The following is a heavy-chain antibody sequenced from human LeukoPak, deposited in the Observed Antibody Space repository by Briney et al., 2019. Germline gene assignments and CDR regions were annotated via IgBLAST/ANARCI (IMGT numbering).Heavy chain of an antibody. D-gene: IGHD3/OR15-3a*01. V-gene: IGHV3-23*01. CDR2: ISGSGGST. Sequence: PGRSLRLSCAASGFTFSSYAMSWVRQAPRKGLEWVSAISGSGGSTYYADSVKGRFTISRDNSKNTRYLQMNSLRAVDTAVYYYARDTPLELGILNWFDYWGQGTLVTVSS. CDR3: ARDTPLELGILNWFDY. J-gene: IGHJ5*01. CDR1: GFTFSSYA.